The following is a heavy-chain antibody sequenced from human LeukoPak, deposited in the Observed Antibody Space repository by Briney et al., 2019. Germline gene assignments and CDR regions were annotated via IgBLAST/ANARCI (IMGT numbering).Heavy chain of an antibody. J-gene: IGHJ4*02. Sequence: SETLSLTCTVSGYFISSSSYYWGWIRQPPGKGLEWIGSIYYSGSTYYKPSLKSRVTISVDTSKNQFSLKLTSVTAADTAVYYCGRRSRSTWNYRRGDYWGQGTLVTVSS. D-gene: IGHD1-7*01. CDR2: IYYSGST. CDR3: GRRSRSTWNYRRGDY. CDR1: GYFISSSSYY. V-gene: IGHV4-39*01.